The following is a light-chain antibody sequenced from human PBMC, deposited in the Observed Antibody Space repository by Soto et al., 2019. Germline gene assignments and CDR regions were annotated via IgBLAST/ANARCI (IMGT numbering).Light chain of an antibody. CDR2: DVS. Sequence: QSALTQPASVSGSPGQSITIYCTGTSSDVGGYNYVSWYQQHPGKAPKLMIYDVSNRPSGVSNRFSGSKSGNTASLTISGLPAEDEADYYCSSYTSSSTYVVFGGGTKLTVL. J-gene: IGLJ2*01. CDR3: SSYTSSSTYVV. V-gene: IGLV2-14*01. CDR1: SSDVGGYNY.